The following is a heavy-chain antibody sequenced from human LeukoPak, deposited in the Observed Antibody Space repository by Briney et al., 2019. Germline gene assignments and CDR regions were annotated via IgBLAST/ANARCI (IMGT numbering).Heavy chain of an antibody. CDR1: GYTFIDSY. D-gene: IGHD4-17*01. V-gene: IGHV1-2*02. CDR3: ARPDYDDDDSSGTHD. J-gene: IGHJ4*02. CDR2: INPNNGDT. Sequence: ASVKVSCKTSGYTFIDSYKHWVRQAPGQGLEWMGWINPNNGDTIYAQKFQDRVKMTRDPSITTAYMELTKLRSDDTAVYYCARPDYDDDDSSGTHDWGQGTLVTVSS.